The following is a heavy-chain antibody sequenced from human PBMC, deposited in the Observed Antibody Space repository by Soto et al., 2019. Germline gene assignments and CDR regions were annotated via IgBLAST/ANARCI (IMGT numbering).Heavy chain of an antibody. CDR3: AKEVTTGWFDP. J-gene: IGHJ5*02. CDR1: GFTFRSYG. V-gene: IGHV3-30*18. CDR2: ISYDGSNK. Sequence: QVQLVESGGGVVQPGRSLRLSCEASGFTFRSYGMHWVRQAPGKGLEWVAVISYDGSNKYYADSVKGRFTISRDNSKNTLYLKMNSLRAEDTAVYYCAKEVTTGWFDPWGQGTLVTVSS. D-gene: IGHD4-17*01.